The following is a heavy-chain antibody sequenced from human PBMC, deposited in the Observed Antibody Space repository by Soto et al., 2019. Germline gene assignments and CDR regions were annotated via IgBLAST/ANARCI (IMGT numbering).Heavy chain of an antibody. CDR2: INGDGITS. J-gene: IGHJ6*02. V-gene: IGHV3-74*01. CDR3: ARDKAYGLDV. CDR1: EFAFNTYW. Sequence: EVQLVESGGGLVQPGGSLRLSCAASEFAFNTYWMHWGRQVPGKGLEWVSRINGDGITSTYADSVKGRFTISRDNAENNLYLQMNSLRAEDTAVYYCARDKAYGLDVWGQGTTVTFSS.